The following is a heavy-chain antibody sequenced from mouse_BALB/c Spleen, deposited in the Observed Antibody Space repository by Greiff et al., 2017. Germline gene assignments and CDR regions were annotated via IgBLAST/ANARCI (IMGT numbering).Heavy chain of an antibody. Sequence: EVMLVESGGGLVKPGGSLKLSCAASGFTFSSYTMSWVRQTPEKRLEWVATISSGGGNTYYPDSVKGRFTISRDNAKNNLYLQMSSLRSEDTALYYCARGGYYHGFAYWGQGTLVTVSA. CDR1: GFTFSSYT. J-gene: IGHJ3*01. CDR2: ISSGGGNT. CDR3: ARGGYYHGFAY. D-gene: IGHD2-12*01. V-gene: IGHV5-9*03.